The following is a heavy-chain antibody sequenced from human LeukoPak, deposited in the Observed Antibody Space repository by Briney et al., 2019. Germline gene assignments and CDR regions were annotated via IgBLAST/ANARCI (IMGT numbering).Heavy chain of an antibody. CDR2: IYHSGST. Sequence: PSETLSLTCTVSGCSISSGYYWGWIRQPPGKGLEWIGSIYHSGSTYYNPSLKSRVTISVDTSKNQFSLKLSSVTAADTAVYYCASIAAAPWFDPWGQGTLVTVSS. V-gene: IGHV4-38-2*02. CDR1: GCSISSGYY. D-gene: IGHD6-13*01. J-gene: IGHJ5*02. CDR3: ASIAAAPWFDP.